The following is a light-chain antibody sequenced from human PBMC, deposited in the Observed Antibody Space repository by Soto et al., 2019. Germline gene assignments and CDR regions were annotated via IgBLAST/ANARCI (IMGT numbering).Light chain of an antibody. V-gene: IGKV3-20*01. J-gene: IGKJ5*01. CDR3: QQYGSSPST. Sequence: EIVVTQSPATLSVSPGERATLSCRASQSVSNNLAWYQQKPGQAPRLLIYGASNRATGIPDRFSGSGSGTDFTLTISSLEPEDFAVYYCQQYGSSPSTFGQGTRLEIK. CDR2: GAS. CDR1: QSVSNN.